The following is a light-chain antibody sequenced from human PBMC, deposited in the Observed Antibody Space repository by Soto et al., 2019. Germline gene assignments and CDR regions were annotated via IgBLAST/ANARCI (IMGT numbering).Light chain of an antibody. V-gene: IGKV3-11*01. CDR3: QKRSNLPVP. CDR2: DAS. CDR1: QSVSSY. J-gene: IGKJ1*01. Sequence: EIVLTQAPATLSLSPGERATLSCRASQSVSSYMAWSKQKTGQAPRLLIYDASSRATGIPARLSGSGSVTDFTLTISRLESEEFAVYYCQKRSNLPVPFGQGNRVDIQ.